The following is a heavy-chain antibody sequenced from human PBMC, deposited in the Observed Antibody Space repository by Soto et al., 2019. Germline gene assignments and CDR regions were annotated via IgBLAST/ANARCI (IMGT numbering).Heavy chain of an antibody. Sequence: QVQLVQSGAEVKKPGSSVKVSCEASGATLNTFINYGITWVRQAPGQGLEWMGGIIPVFGSAHYAQKFQGRVTIRADDSTRTDYMELSILRSDDTAVYYCARGAATKIVVVMYDAFDLWGQGTMVTVSS. CDR1: GATLNTFINYG. V-gene: IGHV1-69*12. CDR2: IIPVFGSA. J-gene: IGHJ3*01. D-gene: IGHD3-22*01. CDR3: ARGAATKIVVVMYDAFDL.